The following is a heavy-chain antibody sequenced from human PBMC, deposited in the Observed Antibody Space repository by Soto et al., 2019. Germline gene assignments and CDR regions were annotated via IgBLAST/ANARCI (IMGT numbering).Heavy chain of an antibody. J-gene: IGHJ5*02. V-gene: IGHV1-8*01. CDR1: GYTFTSYD. CDR2: MNPNSGNT. Sequence: QVQLVQSGAEVKKPGASVKVSCKASGYTFTSYDINWVRQATGQGLEWMGWMNPNSGNTGYAQKLQGRLTMTRNTSLSPAYMELSSLRSEDTAVYYCARGRIQLWSNWFDPWGQGTLVTVSS. CDR3: ARGRIQLWSNWFDP. D-gene: IGHD5-18*01.